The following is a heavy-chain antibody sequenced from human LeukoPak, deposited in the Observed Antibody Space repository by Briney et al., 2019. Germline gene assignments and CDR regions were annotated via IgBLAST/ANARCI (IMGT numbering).Heavy chain of an antibody. CDR3: ARAIFGVVIGGGW. Sequence: SVKVSCKASGGTFSSYAISWVRQAPGQGLEWMGRIIPILGIANYAQKFQGRDTITADKSTSTAYMELRSLRSDDTAVYYCARAIFGVVIGGGWWGQGTLVTVSS. V-gene: IGHV1-69*04. CDR1: GGTFSSYA. D-gene: IGHD3-3*01. J-gene: IGHJ4*02. CDR2: IIPILGIA.